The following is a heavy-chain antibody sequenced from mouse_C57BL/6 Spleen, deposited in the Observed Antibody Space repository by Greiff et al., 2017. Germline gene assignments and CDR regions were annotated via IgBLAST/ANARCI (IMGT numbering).Heavy chain of an antibody. V-gene: IGHV1-15*01. CDR1: GYTFTDYE. CDR2: IDPETGGT. Sequence: QVQLKQSGAELVRPGASVTLSCKASGYTFTDYEMHWVKQTPVHGLEWIGAIDPETGGTAYNQKFKGKAILTADKSSSTAYMELRSLTSEDSAVYYCTRPPLFAYWGQGTLVTVSA. J-gene: IGHJ3*01. CDR3: TRPPLFAY.